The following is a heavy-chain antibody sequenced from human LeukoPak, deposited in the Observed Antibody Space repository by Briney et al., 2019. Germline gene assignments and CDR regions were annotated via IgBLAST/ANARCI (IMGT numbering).Heavy chain of an antibody. Sequence: QAGGSLRLSCAASGFTFSTYGMNWVRQAPGKGLEWVAFIRYDGSNKYYADSVKGRFTISRDNSKNTLYLQMNSLRAEDTAVYYCAKRARNSGYCSGGSCYSVDYWGQGTLVTVSS. CDR3: AKRARNSGYCSGGSCYSVDY. J-gene: IGHJ4*02. CDR1: GFTFSTYG. D-gene: IGHD2-15*01. V-gene: IGHV3-30*02. CDR2: IRYDGSNK.